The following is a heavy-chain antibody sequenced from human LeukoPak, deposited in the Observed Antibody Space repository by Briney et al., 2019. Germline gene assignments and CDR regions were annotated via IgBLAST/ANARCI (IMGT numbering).Heavy chain of an antibody. V-gene: IGHV3-53*01. J-gene: IGHJ4*02. CDR3: ARERSTSGYILAY. CDR2: IYSGGST. CDR1: GFTVSSNY. D-gene: IGHD3-22*01. Sequence: GGSLRLSCAASGFTVSSNYMSWVRQAPGKGLEWVSVIYSGGSTYYADSVKGRFTISRDNSKNTLYLQMNSLRAEDTAVYYCARERSTSGYILAYWGQGTLVTVSS.